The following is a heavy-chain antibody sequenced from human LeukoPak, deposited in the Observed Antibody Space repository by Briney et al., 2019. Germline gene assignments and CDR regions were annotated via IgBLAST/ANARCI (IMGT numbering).Heavy chain of an antibody. J-gene: IGHJ5*02. Sequence: SETLSLTCTDSGGSISGYYWSWIRQPAGKGLEWIGRIYNSESINYNPSLKSRVTMSIDTSKNQFSLKLNSVTAADTAVYYCARDRSSSYTRDWFDPWGQGVLVTVSS. CDR1: GGSISGYY. CDR3: ARDRSSSYTRDWFDP. CDR2: IYNSESI. D-gene: IGHD6-13*01. V-gene: IGHV4-4*07.